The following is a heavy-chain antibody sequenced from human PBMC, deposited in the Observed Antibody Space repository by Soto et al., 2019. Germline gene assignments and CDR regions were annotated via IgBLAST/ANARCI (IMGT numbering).Heavy chain of an antibody. D-gene: IGHD3-10*01. CDR3: ARGATPES. CDR2: IWYDGSNE. CDR1: GFTFSSYG. Sequence: QVQLVESGGGVVQPGKSLRLSCAASGFTFSSYGMHWVRQAPGKGLESVASIWYDGSNEDYVDSVKGRFTISRDNSKNTVYLQMSSLRVEDTAVYYCARGATPESWGQGTLVTVSS. V-gene: IGHV3-33*01. J-gene: IGHJ5*02.